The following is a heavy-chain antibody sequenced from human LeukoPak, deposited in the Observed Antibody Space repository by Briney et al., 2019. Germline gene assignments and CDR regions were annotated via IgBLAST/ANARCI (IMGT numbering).Heavy chain of an antibody. J-gene: IGHJ2*01. Sequence: GGSLRLSCEASEFTFSDDYMSLMRQAPGKGLEWVSYISSSGSSIYYVDSVKGRFTISRDNAKNSMYLQMKSLRAAETAVYYCASGIQPRFGWFFDLWGRGTQVIVSS. CDR3: ASGIQPRFGWFFDL. D-gene: IGHD5-18*01. CDR1: EFTFSDDY. V-gene: IGHV3-11*01. CDR2: ISSSGSSI.